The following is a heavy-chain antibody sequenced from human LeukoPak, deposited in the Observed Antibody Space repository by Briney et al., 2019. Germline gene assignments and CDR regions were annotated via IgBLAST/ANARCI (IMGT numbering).Heavy chain of an antibody. J-gene: IGHJ3*02. CDR2: IYSGGST. CDR1: GFTFSSYA. V-gene: IGHV3-53*01. CDR3: ASAYCSSTSCYKRPNDAFDI. D-gene: IGHD2-2*02. Sequence: GGSLRLSCAASGFTFSSYAMSWVRQAPGKGLEWVSVIYSGGSTYYADSVKGRFTISRDNSKNTLYLQMNSLRAEDTAVYYCASAYCSSTSCYKRPNDAFDIWGQGTMVTVSS.